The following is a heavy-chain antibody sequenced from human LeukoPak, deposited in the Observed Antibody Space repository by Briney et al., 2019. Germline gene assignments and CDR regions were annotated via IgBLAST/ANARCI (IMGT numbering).Heavy chain of an antibody. CDR2: ISSSGSTI. V-gene: IGHV3-48*03. CDR3: ARDTPKDTFGGVIVIPTFDY. CDR1: GFTFSSYE. Sequence: GGSLRLSCAASGFTFSSYEMNWVRQAPGKGLDWVSYISSSGSTIYYADSVKGRFTISRDNAKNSLYLQMNSLRAEDTAVYYCARDTPKDTFGGVIVIPTFDYWGQGTLVTVSS. J-gene: IGHJ4*02. D-gene: IGHD3-16*02.